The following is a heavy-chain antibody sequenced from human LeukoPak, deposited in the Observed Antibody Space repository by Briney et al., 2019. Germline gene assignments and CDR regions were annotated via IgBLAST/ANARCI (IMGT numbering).Heavy chain of an antibody. CDR3: ARDRAHCSGGSCYSPNWFDP. J-gene: IGHJ5*02. Sequence: ASVKVPCKASGYTFTSYGISWVRQAPGQGLEWMGWISAYNGNTNYAQKLQGRVTMTTDTSTSTAYMELRSLRSDDTAVYYCARDRAHCSGGSCYSPNWFDPWGQGTLVTVSS. CDR1: GYTFTSYG. CDR2: ISAYNGNT. V-gene: IGHV1-18*01. D-gene: IGHD2-15*01.